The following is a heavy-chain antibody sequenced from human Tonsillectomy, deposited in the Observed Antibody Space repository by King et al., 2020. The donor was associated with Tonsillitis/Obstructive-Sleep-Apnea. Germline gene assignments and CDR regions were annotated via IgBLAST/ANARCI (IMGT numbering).Heavy chain of an antibody. Sequence: VQLVESGGGLVQPGGSLRLSCAASGFTVSSNYMSWVRQAPGKGLEWVSVSYSGGSTSYADSVKGRFTISRDNSKNTLYLQMNSLRAEDTAVYYCARDTNYYGSGKFDYWGQGTLVTVSS. CDR1: GFTVSSNY. CDR2: SYSGGST. CDR3: ARDTNYYGSGKFDY. J-gene: IGHJ4*02. D-gene: IGHD3-10*01. V-gene: IGHV3-66*01.